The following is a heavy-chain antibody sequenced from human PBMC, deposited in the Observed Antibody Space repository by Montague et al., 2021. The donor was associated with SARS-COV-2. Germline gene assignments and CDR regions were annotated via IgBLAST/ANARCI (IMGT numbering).Heavy chain of an antibody. CDR3: ARDGYNRYWYKY. CDR1: AGSLNSSSNY. D-gene: IGHD2-8*02. CDR2: VDSAGST. J-gene: IGHJ4*02. Sequence: SETLSLTCTVSAGSLNSSSNYWSWIRQPPGMGLQWIGSVDSAGSTYYSPSLKSRVTISLDTSKNQFSLKLSSVTAADTAVYYCARDGYNRYWYKYWGQGALVTVSS. V-gene: IGHV4-39*07.